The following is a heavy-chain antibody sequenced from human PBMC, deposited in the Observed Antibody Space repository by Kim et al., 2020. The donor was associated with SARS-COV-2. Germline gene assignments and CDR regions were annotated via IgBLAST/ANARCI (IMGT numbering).Heavy chain of an antibody. Sequence: SVKVSCKASGGTFSSYAISWVRQAPGQGLEWMGGIIPIFGTANYAQKFQGRVTITADESTSTAYMELSSLRSEDTAVYYCASTRRPWGSGMRGYNWFDPWGQGTLVTVSS. CDR3: ASTRRPWGSGMRGYNWFDP. D-gene: IGHD3-10*01. J-gene: IGHJ5*02. V-gene: IGHV1-69*13. CDR2: IIPIFGTA. CDR1: GGTFSSYA.